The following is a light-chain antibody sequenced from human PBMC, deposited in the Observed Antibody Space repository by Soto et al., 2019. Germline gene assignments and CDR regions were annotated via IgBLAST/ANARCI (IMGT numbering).Light chain of an antibody. Sequence: QLVLTQAPSASASLGASVKVTCSLSSGHSNYAIAWHQQQPEKGPRYLMKVNSDGSHSKGDGIPDRFSGSSSGAERYLTISSLQSEDEADYYCQTWGTGIVVFGGGTKLTVL. CDR2: VNSDGSH. CDR3: QTWGTGIVV. CDR1: SGHSNYA. V-gene: IGLV4-69*02. J-gene: IGLJ2*01.